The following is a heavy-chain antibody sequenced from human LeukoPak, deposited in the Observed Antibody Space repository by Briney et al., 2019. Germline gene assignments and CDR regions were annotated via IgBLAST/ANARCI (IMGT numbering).Heavy chain of an antibody. Sequence: SETLSLTCTVSGGSISSYYWSWIRQPAGKGLEWIGRIYTSGSTNYNPSLKSRVTMSVDTSKNQFSLKLSSVTAADTAVYYCARLQYYYDSSGLTGNAFDIWGQGTMVTVSS. J-gene: IGHJ3*02. V-gene: IGHV4-4*07. CDR2: IYTSGST. CDR3: ARLQYYYDSSGLTGNAFDI. D-gene: IGHD3-22*01. CDR1: GGSISSYY.